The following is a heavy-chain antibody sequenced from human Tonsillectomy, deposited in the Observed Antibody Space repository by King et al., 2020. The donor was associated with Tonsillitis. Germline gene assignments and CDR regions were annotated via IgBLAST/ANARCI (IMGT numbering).Heavy chain of an antibody. CDR1: GFSLSTSGVA. Sequence: TLKESGPTLVKPTQTLTLTCTFSGFSLSTSGVAVGWIRQPPGKALEWLALIYWDDYKHYSPSVKSRLTITKDTSKNQVVLTMTNMDPVDTATYYCAXRXXEWXGWSXXXXXXQGTLVTVSS. CDR3: AXRXXEWXGWSXXXX. D-gene: IGHD3-3*01. CDR2: IYWDDYK. J-gene: IGHJ5*02. V-gene: IGHV2-5*02.